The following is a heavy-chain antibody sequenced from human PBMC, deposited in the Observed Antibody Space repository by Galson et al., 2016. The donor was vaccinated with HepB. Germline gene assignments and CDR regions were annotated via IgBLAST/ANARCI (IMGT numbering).Heavy chain of an antibody. Sequence: SLRLSCAASGFTFSRHAMHWVRQAPGKGLEWVAVIAHDATIKDYADSVEGRFTISRDNSKNTLCLEMHSLRDEDMAVYYCARDPTIGAPDWFDAWGQGTLVTVTS. CDR2: IAHDATIK. J-gene: IGHJ5*02. CDR1: GFTFSRHA. V-gene: IGHV3-30*04. D-gene: IGHD3-10*01. CDR3: ARDPTIGAPDWFDA.